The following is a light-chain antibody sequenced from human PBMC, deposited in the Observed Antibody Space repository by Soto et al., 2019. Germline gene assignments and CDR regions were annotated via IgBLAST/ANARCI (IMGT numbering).Light chain of an antibody. J-gene: IGLJ1*01. CDR1: SSDVGGYDY. CDR3: SSYTSTGTLV. V-gene: IGLV2-14*03. CDR2: DVS. Sequence: QSVLTQPAAVSGSPGQSITISCTGTSSDVGGYDYVSWYQQHPGRAPKLMIYDVSNRPSGVSNRFSGSKSGNTASLIISGLQAEDEADYYCSSYTSTGTLVFGTGTKVTVL.